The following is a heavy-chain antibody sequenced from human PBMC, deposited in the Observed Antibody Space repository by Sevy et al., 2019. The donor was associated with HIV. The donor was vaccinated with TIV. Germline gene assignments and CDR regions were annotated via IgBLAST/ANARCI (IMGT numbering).Heavy chain of an antibody. CDR2: IYYSGST. CDR3: ARVGDYGDYVGWFDP. J-gene: IGHJ5*02. V-gene: IGHV4-31*03. CDR1: GGSISSGGYY. Sequence: SETLSLTCTVSGGSISSGGYYWSWIRQHPGKGLEWIGYIYYSGSTYYNPSLKSRVTISVDTSKNQFSLKLSSVTAADTAVYYCARVGDYGDYVGWFDPWGQGTLVTVSS. D-gene: IGHD4-17*01.